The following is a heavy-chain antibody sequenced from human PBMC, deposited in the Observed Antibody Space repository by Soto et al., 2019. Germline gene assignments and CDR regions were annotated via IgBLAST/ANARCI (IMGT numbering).Heavy chain of an antibody. CDR3: AKDTSSSPYYMDV. CDR2: IRGSGDGT. D-gene: IGHD2-2*01. J-gene: IGHJ6*03. Sequence: GGSLRLSCAASGFTFRSYAMSWVRQAPGKGLEWVSGIRGSGDGTYYADSVKGRFTISRDNSKNTLYLQMNSLRAEDTAVYYCAKDTSSSPYYMDVWGKGTTVTVSS. V-gene: IGHV3-23*01. CDR1: GFTFRSYA.